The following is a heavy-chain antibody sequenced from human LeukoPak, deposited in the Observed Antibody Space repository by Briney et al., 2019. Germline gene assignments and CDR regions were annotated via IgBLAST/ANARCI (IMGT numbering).Heavy chain of an antibody. V-gene: IGHV3-73*01. Sequence: GGSLRLSCAASGFTFSGSAMHWVRQASGKGLEWVGRIRSKANSYATAYAASVKGRFTISRDDSKNTAYLQMNSLKTEDTAVYYCTTPGRAYSYVPDYYMDVWGKGTAVTVSS. CDR3: TTPGRAYSYVPDYYMDV. CDR1: GFTFSGSA. CDR2: IRSKANSYAT. J-gene: IGHJ6*03. D-gene: IGHD5-18*01.